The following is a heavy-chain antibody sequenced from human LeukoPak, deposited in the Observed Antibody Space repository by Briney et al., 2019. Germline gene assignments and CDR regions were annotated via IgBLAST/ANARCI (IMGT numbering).Heavy chain of an antibody. V-gene: IGHV3-74*01. CDR3: AREPHLDYDFWSGYYYEVGGYFDY. CDR1: GFTFSTYW. D-gene: IGHD3-3*01. J-gene: IGHJ4*02. Sequence: GGSLRLSCAASGFTFSTYWMHWVRQAPGKGLVRVSRIKSDGSSIRYADSVKGRFSISRGNAKNTLYLQMNSLRAEDTAVYYCAREPHLDYDFWSGYYYEVGGYFDYWGQGTLVTVSS. CDR2: IKSDGSSI.